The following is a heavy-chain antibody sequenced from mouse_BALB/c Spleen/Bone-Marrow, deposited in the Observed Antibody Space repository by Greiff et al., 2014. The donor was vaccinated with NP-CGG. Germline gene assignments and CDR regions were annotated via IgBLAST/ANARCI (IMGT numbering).Heavy chain of an antibody. V-gene: IGHV14-3*02. CDR2: IDPANGNT. CDR3: ARWLLPYGLDY. D-gene: IGHD2-3*01. Sequence: VQLQQSGAELVKPGASVKLSCTASGFNIKDTYMHWVKQRPEQGLEWIGRIDPANGNTKYDPRFQGKATITADTSTNTASLRLSSMTSEDTAVYYCARWLLPYGLDYWGQGTSVTVSS. CDR1: GFNIKDTY. J-gene: IGHJ4*01.